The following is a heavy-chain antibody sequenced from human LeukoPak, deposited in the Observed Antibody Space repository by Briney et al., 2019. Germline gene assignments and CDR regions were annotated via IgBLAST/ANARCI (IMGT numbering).Heavy chain of an antibody. J-gene: IGHJ4*02. CDR3: ARDCSGGSCFDY. CDR2: IYYSGST. Sequence: SETLSLTCTVSGGSISSYYWSWIRQPPGKGLEWIGYIYYSGSTNYNPSLKSRVTISVDTSKNQFSLKLSSVTAADTAVYYCARDCSGGSCFDYWGQGTLVTVSS. D-gene: IGHD2-15*01. CDR1: GGSISSYY. V-gene: IGHV4-59*01.